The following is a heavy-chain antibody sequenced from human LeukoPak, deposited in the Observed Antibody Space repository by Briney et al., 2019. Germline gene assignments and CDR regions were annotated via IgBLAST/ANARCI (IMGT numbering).Heavy chain of an antibody. CDR3: ARGDSGYDPSDY. J-gene: IGHJ4*02. CDR2: IYYSGST. Sequence: SQTLSLTCTVSGGSISSGDYYWSWIRQPPGKGLEWIGYIYYSGSTYYSPSLKSRVTISVDTSKNQFSLKLSSVTAADTAVYYCARGDSGYDPSDYWGQGTLVTVSS. CDR1: GGSISSGDYY. D-gene: IGHD5-12*01. V-gene: IGHV4-30-4*08.